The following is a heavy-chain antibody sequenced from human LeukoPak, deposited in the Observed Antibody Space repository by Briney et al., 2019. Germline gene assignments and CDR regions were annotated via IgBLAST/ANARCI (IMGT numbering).Heavy chain of an antibody. CDR1: GGSFSGYY. J-gene: IGHJ4*02. Sequence: PSETLSLTCAVYGGSFSGYYWSWIRQPPGKGLEWIGEINHSGSTNYNPSLKSRVTISVDTSKNQFSLKLSSVTAADTAVYYCARSRDSNTQSDYWGQGTLVTVSS. D-gene: IGHD2-2*02. CDR2: INHSGST. CDR3: ARSRDSNTQSDY. V-gene: IGHV4-34*01.